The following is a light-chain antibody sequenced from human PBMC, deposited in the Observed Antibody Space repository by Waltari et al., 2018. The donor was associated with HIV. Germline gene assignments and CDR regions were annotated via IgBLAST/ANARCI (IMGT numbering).Light chain of an antibody. Sequence: QSALTQPASVSGSPGQSITISCTGTSSDIGYFNYVSWYQQHPGRAPKLMIYEVGNRPSGVSNRFSGSKSDNMASLTVSGLQPEDEADYYCSSYTSSGTLVFGGGTRLTVL. CDR3: SSYTSSGTLV. J-gene: IGLJ2*01. CDR1: SSDIGYFNY. V-gene: IGLV2-14*01. CDR2: EVG.